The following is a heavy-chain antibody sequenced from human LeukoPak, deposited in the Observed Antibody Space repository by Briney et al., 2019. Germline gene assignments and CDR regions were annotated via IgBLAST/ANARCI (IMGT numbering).Heavy chain of an antibody. J-gene: IGHJ4*02. D-gene: IGHD1-14*01. Sequence: PGRSLRLSCAASAFTFSTYGMHWVRQAPGKGLEWVAVISYDANNKYYADSVKGRFTISRDNSKNTLYLQMNSLRAEDTAVYSCAKDRHPARTDGYYFDYWGQGTLVTVSS. CDR2: ISYDANNK. V-gene: IGHV3-30*18. CDR3: AKDRHPARTDGYYFDY. CDR1: AFTFSTYG.